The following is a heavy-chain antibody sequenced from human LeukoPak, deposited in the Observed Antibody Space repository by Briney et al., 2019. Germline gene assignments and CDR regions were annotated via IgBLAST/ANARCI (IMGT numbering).Heavy chain of an antibody. J-gene: IGHJ1*01. CDR1: GGSISSSGFY. Sequence: KPSETLSLTCTVSGGSISSSGFYWGWIRQPPGMGLEWIGSIYYSGTTYYNPSLKSRVTISVETSKNQFSLKLRSVTAADTAVYYCARQWDSSGYHEYFQHWGQGTLVTVSS. CDR3: ARQWDSSGYHEYFQH. V-gene: IGHV4-39*01. D-gene: IGHD3-22*01. CDR2: IYYSGTT.